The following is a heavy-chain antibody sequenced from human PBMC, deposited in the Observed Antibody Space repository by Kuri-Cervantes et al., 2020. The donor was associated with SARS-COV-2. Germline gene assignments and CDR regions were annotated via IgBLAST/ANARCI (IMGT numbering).Heavy chain of an antibody. CDR3: ARGIIAARLHYYYMDV. CDR2: ISGSGGST. D-gene: IGHD6-6*01. J-gene: IGHJ6*03. V-gene: IGHV3-23*01. Sequence: GGSLRLSCAASGFTFSSYAMSWVRQAPGKGLEWVSAISGSGGSTYYADSVKGRFTISRDNSKNTLYLQMNSLRTEDTAVYYCARGIIAARLHYYYMDVWGKGTTVTVSS. CDR1: GFTFSSYA.